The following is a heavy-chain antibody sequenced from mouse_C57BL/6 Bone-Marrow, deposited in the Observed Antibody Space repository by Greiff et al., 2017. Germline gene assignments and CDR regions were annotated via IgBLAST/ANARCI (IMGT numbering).Heavy chain of an antibody. Sequence: VQLKQSGAELVRPGASVKLSCTASGFNIKDDYMHWVKQRPEQGLEWIGWIDPENGDTEYASKFQGKATITADPSSNTAYLQLSSLTSEDTAVYYCTTYYYGSSYPLFDYWGQGTTLTVSS. V-gene: IGHV14-4*01. D-gene: IGHD1-1*01. J-gene: IGHJ2*01. CDR2: IDPENGDT. CDR1: GFNIKDDY. CDR3: TTYYYGSSYPLFDY.